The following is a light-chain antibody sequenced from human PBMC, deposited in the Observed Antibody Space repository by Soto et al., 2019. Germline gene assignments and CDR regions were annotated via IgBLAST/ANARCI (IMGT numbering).Light chain of an antibody. J-gene: IGLJ2*01. CDR2: LEAGGSY. V-gene: IGLV4-60*02. CDR3: ETWDSNILA. CDR1: SGHSSYI. Sequence: QLVLTQSSSASASLGSSVKLTCTLSSGHSSYIIAWHQQQPGKAPRYLMKLEAGGSYNKGSGVPDRFSGSSSGADRYLTISNLQFEDEADYYCETWDSNILAFGGGTKVTVL.